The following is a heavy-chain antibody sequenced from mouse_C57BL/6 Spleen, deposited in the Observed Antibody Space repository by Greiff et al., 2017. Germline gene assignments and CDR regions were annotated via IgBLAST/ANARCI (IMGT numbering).Heavy chain of an antibody. V-gene: IGHV1-52*01. Sequence: QVQLQQSGAELVRPGSSVKLSCKASGYTFTSYWMHWVKQRPIQGLEWIGNIDPSDSETHYNQKFKDKATLTVDKSSSTAYMQLSSLTSEDSAVYYCARAYYDYDYYAMDYWGQGTSVTVSS. CDR3: ARAYYDYDYYAMDY. J-gene: IGHJ4*01. CDR2: IDPSDSET. CDR1: GYTFTSYW. D-gene: IGHD2-4*01.